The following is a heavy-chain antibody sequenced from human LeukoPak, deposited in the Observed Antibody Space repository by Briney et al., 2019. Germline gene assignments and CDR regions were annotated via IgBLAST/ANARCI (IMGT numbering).Heavy chain of an antibody. J-gene: IGHJ6*03. CDR1: GFTFSSYS. V-gene: IGHV3-48*01. CDR3: AKTPPPHGGYYYMDV. D-gene: IGHD3-10*01. Sequence: PGGSLRLSCAASGFTFSSYSMNWVRQAPGKGLEWVSYISSSSSTIYYADSVKGRFTISRDNSKNTLYLQMNSLRAEDTAVYYCAKTPPPHGGYYYMDVWGKGTTVTVSS. CDR2: ISSSSSTI.